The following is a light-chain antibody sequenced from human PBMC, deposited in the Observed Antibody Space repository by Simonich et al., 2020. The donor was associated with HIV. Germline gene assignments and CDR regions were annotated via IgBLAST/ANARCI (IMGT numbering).Light chain of an antibody. CDR2: EGI. CDR3: CSYAGSSTWV. V-gene: IGLV2-23*01. Sequence: QSALTHPASVSGSPGQSITISCTGTSSDVGSYNLVSWYQQHPGKAPKLMIYEGINRPSGFSNRFSGSKSVNTASLTISGRQAEDEADYYCCSYAGSSTWVFGGGTKLTVL. J-gene: IGLJ3*02. CDR1: SSDVGSYNL.